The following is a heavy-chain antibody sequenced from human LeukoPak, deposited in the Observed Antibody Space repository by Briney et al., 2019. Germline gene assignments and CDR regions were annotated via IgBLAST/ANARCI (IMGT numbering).Heavy chain of an antibody. D-gene: IGHD3-9*01. CDR2: ISGSGGST. CDR1: GFTFSSYA. Sequence: PGGSLRLSCAASGFTFSSYAMSWVRQAPGKGLEWVSAISGSGGSTYYADSVKGRFTISRDNSKNTLYLQMNSLRAEDTAVYYCAATSIKYYDILTGYYGMDVWGQGTTVTVSS. J-gene: IGHJ6*02. CDR3: AATSIKYYDILTGYYGMDV. V-gene: IGHV3-23*01.